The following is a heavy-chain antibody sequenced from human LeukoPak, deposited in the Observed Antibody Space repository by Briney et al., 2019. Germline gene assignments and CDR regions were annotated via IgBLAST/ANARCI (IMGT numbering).Heavy chain of an antibody. Sequence: GGSLRLSCAASGFTFDDYAMHWVRQAPGKGLEWVSGISWNSGSIGYADSVKGRFTISRDNAKSSLYLQMNSLRTEDTAFYYCVKDQTGATTGGFDYWSQGTLVTVSS. J-gene: IGHJ4*02. CDR1: GFTFDDYA. CDR2: ISWNSGSI. CDR3: VKDQTGATTGGFDY. V-gene: IGHV3-9*01. D-gene: IGHD1-1*01.